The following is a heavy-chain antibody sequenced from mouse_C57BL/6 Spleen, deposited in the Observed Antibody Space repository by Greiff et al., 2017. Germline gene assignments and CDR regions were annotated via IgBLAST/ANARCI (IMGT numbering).Heavy chain of an antibody. D-gene: IGHD1-1*01. V-gene: IGHV2-6-1*01. CDR2: IWSDGST. CDR1: GFSLTSYG. CDR3: ARHGNYGSSLYYFDY. J-gene: IGHJ2*01. Sequence: VQLVESGPGLVAPSQSLSITCTVSGFSLTSYGVHWVRQPPGKGLEWLVVIWSDGSTTYNSALKSRLSISKDNSKSQVFLKRNSLQTDDTAMYYCARHGNYGSSLYYFDYWGQGTTRTVSS.